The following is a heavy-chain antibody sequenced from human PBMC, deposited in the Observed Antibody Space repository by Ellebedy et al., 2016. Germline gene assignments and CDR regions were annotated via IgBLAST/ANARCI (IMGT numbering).Heavy chain of an antibody. CDR3: ARGGKYSGYDSVDY. Sequence: ASVKVSCKASGYTFTSYAMHWVRQAPGHRLEWMGRINAGNGNTKYSQKFQDRVTITRDTSASTAYMELSSLRSEDTAVYYCARGGKYSGYDSVDYWGQGTLVTVSS. D-gene: IGHD5-12*01. CDR1: GYTFTSYA. J-gene: IGHJ4*02. V-gene: IGHV1-3*01. CDR2: INAGNGNT.